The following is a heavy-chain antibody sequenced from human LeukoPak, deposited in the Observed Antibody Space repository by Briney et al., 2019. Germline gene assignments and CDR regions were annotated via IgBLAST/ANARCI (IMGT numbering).Heavy chain of an antibody. Sequence: ASVKVSCKVSGYTLPELSMHWVRQAPGKGLEWMGGFDPEDGETIYAQKFQGRVTMTEDTSTDTAYMELSSLRSEDTAVYYCATAFGHVAAAGSLYWYFDLWGRGTLVTVSS. CDR3: ATAFGHVAAAGSLYWYFDL. V-gene: IGHV1-24*01. D-gene: IGHD6-13*01. J-gene: IGHJ2*01. CDR1: GYTLPELS. CDR2: FDPEDGET.